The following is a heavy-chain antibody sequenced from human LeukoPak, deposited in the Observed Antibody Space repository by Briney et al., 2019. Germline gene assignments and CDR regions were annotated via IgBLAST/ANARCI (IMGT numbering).Heavy chain of an antibody. J-gene: IGHJ5*02. Sequence: GASVKVSCKASGYTFTGYYMHWVRQAPGQGLEWMGWMNPNSGNTGYAQKFQGRVTMTRNTSISTAYMELSSLRSEDTAVYYCARYEYGKENYLWFGEHYNWFDPWGQGTLVTVSS. CDR1: GYTFTGYY. D-gene: IGHD3-10*01. CDR2: MNPNSGNT. V-gene: IGHV1-8*02. CDR3: ARYEYGKENYLWFGEHYNWFDP.